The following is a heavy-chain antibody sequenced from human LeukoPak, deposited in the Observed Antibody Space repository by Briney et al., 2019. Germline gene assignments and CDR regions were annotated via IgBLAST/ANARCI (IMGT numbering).Heavy chain of an antibody. CDR1: GGSISNYY. Sequence: SETLSLTCTVSGGSISNYYWSWIRQPAGKGLGWIGRIYISGSINYNPSLKSRLTMSGDTSKNQISLKLKSVTAADTAVYYCARASKTGDLRYWGQGTLVTVSS. J-gene: IGHJ4*02. CDR3: ARASKTGDLRY. D-gene: IGHD7-27*01. V-gene: IGHV4-4*07. CDR2: IYISGSI.